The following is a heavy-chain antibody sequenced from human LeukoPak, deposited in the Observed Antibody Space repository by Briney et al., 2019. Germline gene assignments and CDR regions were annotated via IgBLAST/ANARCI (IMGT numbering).Heavy chain of an antibody. J-gene: IGHJ4*02. CDR1: VYTFTSYD. CDR2: MNPNSGNT. Sequence: ASERLSCKASVYTFTSYDINGVRHATGHGREWRGCMNPNSGNTRYTQKFQGRVTMTRHTSISTAHTELSSLRSEDTAVYYCARVVYFYDISGYYSSDYWGQGTLVTVSS. CDR3: ARVVYFYDISGYYSSDY. V-gene: IGHV1-8*01. D-gene: IGHD3-22*01.